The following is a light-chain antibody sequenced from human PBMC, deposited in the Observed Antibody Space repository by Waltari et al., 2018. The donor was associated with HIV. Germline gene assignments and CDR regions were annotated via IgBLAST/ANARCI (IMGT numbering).Light chain of an antibody. J-gene: IGLJ3*02. CDR1: SSNTGSNY. CDR3: ASWDDSLGGPV. V-gene: IGLV1-47*01. Sequence: SVLAQPPSTSGTPGQRVTISCSGSSSNTGSNYVYWYQQLPGTAPKLLLYKNDQRPSGVPDRYSGSKSGTSASLAISGLRSEDEADYYCASWDDSLGGPVFGGGTKLTVL. CDR2: KND.